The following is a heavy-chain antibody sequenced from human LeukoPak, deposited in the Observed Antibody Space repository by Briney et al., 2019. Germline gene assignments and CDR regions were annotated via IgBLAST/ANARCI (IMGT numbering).Heavy chain of an antibody. V-gene: IGHV4-34*01. CDR1: GGSFSGFY. J-gene: IGHJ6*03. D-gene: IGHD4-17*01. Sequence: SETLSLTCAVYGGSFSGFYWSWIRQPPGKGLEWIGEINHSGSTNYNPSLKSRVTISVDTSKNQFSLKVSSVAAADTAVYYCARKGPLRDNIPFMDVWGKGTTVTVSS. CDR3: ARKGPLRDNIPFMDV. CDR2: INHSGST.